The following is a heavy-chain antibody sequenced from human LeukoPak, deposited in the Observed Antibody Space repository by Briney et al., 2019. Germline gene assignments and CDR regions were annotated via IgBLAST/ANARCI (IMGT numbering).Heavy chain of an antibody. V-gene: IGHV4-39*07. J-gene: IGHJ5*02. CDR3: ARGRGYSYAFDP. CDR2: IFYSGST. D-gene: IGHD5-18*01. Sequence: SETLSLTCIVSGGSINSSSSYYWGWVRQPPGKGLEWIGSIFYSGSTYYNPSLKSRVTISLDTSKNQFSLKLNSVTAADTAVYYCARGRGYSYAFDPWGQGTLVTVSS. CDR1: GGSINSSSSYY.